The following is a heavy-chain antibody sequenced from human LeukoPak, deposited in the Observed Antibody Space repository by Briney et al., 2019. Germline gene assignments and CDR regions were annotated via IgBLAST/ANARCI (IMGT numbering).Heavy chain of an antibody. J-gene: IGHJ3*02. CDR3: ARVGDFGVAGVFDI. CDR2: INHSGST. V-gene: IGHV4-34*01. CDR1: GGSFSGYY. Sequence: SETLSLTCAVYGGSFSGYYWSWIRQPPGKGLEWIGEINHSGSTNYNPSLKSRVTMSVDTSKNQFSLKLSSVTAADTAVYYCARVGDFGVAGVFDIWGQGTMVTVSS. D-gene: IGHD6-19*01.